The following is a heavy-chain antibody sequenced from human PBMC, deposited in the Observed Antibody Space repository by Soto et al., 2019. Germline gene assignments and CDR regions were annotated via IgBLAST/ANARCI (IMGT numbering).Heavy chain of an antibody. CDR2: ISYDGSNK. CDR1: GFTFSSYG. J-gene: IGHJ6*02. D-gene: IGHD3-22*01. V-gene: IGHV3-30*18. CDR3: ANSFNYYDSSGYYYVPYYYGMDV. Sequence: GGSLRLSCAASGFTFSSYGMHWVRQAPGKXLEWVAVISYDGSNKYYADSVKGRFTISRDNSKNTLYLQMNSLRAEDTAVYYCANSFNYYDSSGYYYVPYYYGMDVWGQGTTVTVSS.